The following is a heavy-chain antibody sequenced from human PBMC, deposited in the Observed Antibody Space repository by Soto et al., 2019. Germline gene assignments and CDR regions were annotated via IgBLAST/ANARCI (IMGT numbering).Heavy chain of an antibody. J-gene: IGHJ6*02. Sequence: GSLRLSCAASGFTFSNAWMSWVRQAPGKGLEWVGRIKSKTDGGTTDYAAPVKGRFTISRDDSKNTLYLQMNSLKTEDTAVYYCTTDRQQQLVHYYYGMDVWGQGTTVTVSS. CDR1: GFTFSNAW. CDR2: IKSKTDGGTT. CDR3: TTDRQQQLVHYYYGMDV. D-gene: IGHD6-13*01. V-gene: IGHV3-15*01.